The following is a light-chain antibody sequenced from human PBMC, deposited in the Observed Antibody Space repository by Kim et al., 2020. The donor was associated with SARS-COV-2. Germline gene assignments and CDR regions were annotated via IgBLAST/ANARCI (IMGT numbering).Light chain of an antibody. CDR3: QAWDSSTVV. V-gene: IGLV3-1*01. CDR2: LDN. CDR1: GYKH. J-gene: IGLJ2*01. Sequence: GYKHVDGYRQKPGRPPVLVCQLDNRRPSGIPERISGSKSGNRATLTISGTQAMDEADYCCQAWDSSTVVFGGGTQLTVL.